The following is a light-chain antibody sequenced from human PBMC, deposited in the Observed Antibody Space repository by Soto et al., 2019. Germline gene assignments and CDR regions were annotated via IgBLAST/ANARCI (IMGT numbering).Light chain of an antibody. Sequence: QSSLAQPPPESGAPGQRVTISFSGNGSTIGSNTVNWYRQLPGTAPKLLIYSNNQRPSGVPDRFSGSKSGTSASLAISGLQSEDEADYYCAAWDDSLNGRFFGTGTKVTVL. CDR2: SNN. V-gene: IGLV1-44*01. J-gene: IGLJ1*01. CDR1: GSTIGSNT. CDR3: AAWDDSLNGRF.